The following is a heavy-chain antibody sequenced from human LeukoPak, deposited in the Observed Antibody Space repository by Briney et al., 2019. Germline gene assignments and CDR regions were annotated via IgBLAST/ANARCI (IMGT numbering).Heavy chain of an antibody. J-gene: IGHJ5*01. D-gene: IGHD3-10*01. V-gene: IGHV1-2*02. CDR1: GYTFTGNF. CDR3: AREIWFFDS. Sequence: ASVKVSCKASGYTFTGNFMHWVRQAPGQGLEWMGWINPDNGATEYAQRFQGRVTLTSDTSVSTAYMELTSLKSDDTAVYFCAREIWFFDSWGQGTLVTVSS. CDR2: INPDNGAT.